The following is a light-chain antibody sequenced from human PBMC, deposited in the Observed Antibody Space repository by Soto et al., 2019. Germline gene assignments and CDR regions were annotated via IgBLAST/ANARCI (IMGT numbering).Light chain of an antibody. CDR1: QSITNW. V-gene: IGKV1-5*03. J-gene: IGKJ1*01. CDR3: QQYNEYAWT. Sequence: DIQMTQSPSTLSASVGDIVTITGRASQSITNWLAWYQQKPGKAPKLLIYKASSLESGVPSRFSGSGSGTEFTLTIISLQPEDFATYYCQQYNEYAWTGGQGTEVDIK. CDR2: KAS.